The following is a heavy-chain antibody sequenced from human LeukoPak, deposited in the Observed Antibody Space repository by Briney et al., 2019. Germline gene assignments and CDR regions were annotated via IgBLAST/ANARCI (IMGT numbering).Heavy chain of an antibody. V-gene: IGHV1-2*06. CDR3: ARDHSYSSGWFAWFDP. Sequence: ASVKVSCKASGYTFTGYYMHWVRQAPGQGLEWMGRINPNSGGTNYVQKFQGRVTMTRDTSISTAYMELSRLRSDDTAVYYCARDHSYSSGWFAWFDPWGQGTLVTVSS. CDR1: GYTFTGYY. CDR2: INPNSGGT. D-gene: IGHD6-19*01. J-gene: IGHJ5*02.